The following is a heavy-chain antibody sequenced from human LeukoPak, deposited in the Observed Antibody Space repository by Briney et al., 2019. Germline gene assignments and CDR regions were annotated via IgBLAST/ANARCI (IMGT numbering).Heavy chain of an antibody. V-gene: IGHV3-23*01. J-gene: IGHJ4*02. CDR3: AKRAEYYYDSSGYYSH. Sequence: GGSLRLSCAGSGFTSSTYAMTWVRQAPGKGLEWVSSISGNSGSTYYADSVKGRFTISRDNRKNTLYLQMNSLRAEDTAVYYCAKRAEYYYDSSGYYSHWGQGTLVTVSS. D-gene: IGHD3-22*01. CDR2: ISGNSGST. CDR1: GFTSSTYA.